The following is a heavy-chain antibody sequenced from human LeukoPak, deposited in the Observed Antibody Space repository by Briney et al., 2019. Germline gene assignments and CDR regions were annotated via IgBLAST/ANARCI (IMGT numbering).Heavy chain of an antibody. Sequence: GGSLTLSCATSGFTFTEYPMNWLRPAPGEGREWMSNIRTTDEGANYVYYADSVKGLVTISRDDAKNTLYLHMNSLKDDDTAVYYCATDQRYAFDYWGQGILVTVSS. V-gene: IGHV3-48*02. CDR2: IRTTDEGANYV. CDR1: GFTFTEYP. J-gene: IGHJ4*02. D-gene: IGHD3-9*01. CDR3: ATDQRYAFDY.